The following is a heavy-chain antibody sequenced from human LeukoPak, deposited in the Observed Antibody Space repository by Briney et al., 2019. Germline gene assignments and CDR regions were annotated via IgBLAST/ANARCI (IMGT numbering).Heavy chain of an antibody. Sequence: SETLSLTCTVSGGSIRGHYWRWIRQPARKGLEGIGGMYSSGSTNYNPSLKSRVIMSVDTSKNQFSLKLRSVTAADTAVYYCAREGGRVKAIGTFDIWGQGTMVTVSS. J-gene: IGHJ3*02. CDR1: GGSIRGHY. CDR3: AREGGRVKAIGTFDI. D-gene: IGHD3-16*01. CDR2: MYSSGST. V-gene: IGHV4-4*07.